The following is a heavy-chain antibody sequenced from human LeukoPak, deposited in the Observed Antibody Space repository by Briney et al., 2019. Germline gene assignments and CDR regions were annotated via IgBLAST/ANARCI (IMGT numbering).Heavy chain of an antibody. CDR2: MNPNSGNT. J-gene: IGHJ6*03. CDR1: GYTFTSYD. V-gene: IGHV1-8*01. CDR3: ARGVAGNIAARRSWFYYYYMDV. D-gene: IGHD6-6*01. Sequence: SLKVSCKASGYTFTSYDINWVRQATGQGLEWMGWMNPNSGNTGYAQKFQGRAIMTRNTSISTAYMELSSLRSEDTAVYYCARGVAGNIAARRSWFYYYYMDVWVKGTTATVSS.